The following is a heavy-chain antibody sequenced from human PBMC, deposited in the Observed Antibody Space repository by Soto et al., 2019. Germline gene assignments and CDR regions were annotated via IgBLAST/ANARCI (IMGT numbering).Heavy chain of an antibody. CDR1: GGTFSSYT. J-gene: IGHJ6*03. V-gene: IGHV1-69*08. Sequence: QVQLVQSGAEVKKPGSSVKVSCKASGGTFSSYTISWVRQAPGQGLEWMGRIIPILGIANYAQKFQGRVTITADKSTSTAYRELSSLTSEDTAVYYCAREGCSGGSCDYYYYYMDVWGKGTTVTVSS. CDR3: AREGCSGGSCDYYYYYMDV. D-gene: IGHD2-15*01. CDR2: IIPILGIA.